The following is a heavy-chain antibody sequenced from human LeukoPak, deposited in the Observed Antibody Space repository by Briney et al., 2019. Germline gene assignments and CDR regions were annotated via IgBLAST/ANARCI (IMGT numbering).Heavy chain of an antibody. Sequence: GGSLRLSCAASGFSFSNYWMSRVRQAPGRGLEWVANIKQDGREKYYVDSVKGRFTIARDNAKNSLFLQMNSLRAEDTAVYYCVRGSDWAFDYWGQGTLVTVSS. D-gene: IGHD3-9*01. CDR3: VRGSDWAFDY. J-gene: IGHJ4*02. CDR2: IKQDGREK. CDR1: GFSFSNYW. V-gene: IGHV3-7*04.